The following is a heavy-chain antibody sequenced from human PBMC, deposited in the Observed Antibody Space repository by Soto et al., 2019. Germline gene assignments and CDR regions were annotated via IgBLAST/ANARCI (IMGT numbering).Heavy chain of an antibody. CDR3: ARAPQTQGNSMVGGNWFDP. D-gene: IGHD3-10*02. V-gene: IGHV3-23*01. Sequence: PSETLSLTGAVYGGSLGGDYCTWVRQAPGKGLQWVSSISGRGESPYYTASVKGRFIISRDNSKNTLYLQMSSLRAEDTAVYYCARAPQTQGNSMVGGNWFDPWGQGTLVTVSS. CDR2: ISGRGESP. CDR1: GGSLGGDY. J-gene: IGHJ5*02.